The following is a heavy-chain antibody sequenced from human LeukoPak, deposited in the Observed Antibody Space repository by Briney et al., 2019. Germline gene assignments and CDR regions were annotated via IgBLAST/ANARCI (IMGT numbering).Heavy chain of an antibody. Sequence: GGSLRLSCAASGFTVSSNYMSWVRQAPGKGLEWVSVIYSGGSTYYADSVKGRFTISRDNSKNTLYLQMNSLRAEDTAVYYCARGLGFGRYYFDYWGQGTLVTVSS. D-gene: IGHD3-10*01. CDR1: GFTVSSNY. J-gene: IGHJ4*02. V-gene: IGHV3-53*01. CDR2: IYSGGST. CDR3: ARGLGFGRYYFDY.